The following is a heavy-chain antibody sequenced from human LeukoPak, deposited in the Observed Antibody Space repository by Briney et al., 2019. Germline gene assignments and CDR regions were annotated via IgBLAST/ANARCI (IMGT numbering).Heavy chain of an antibody. Sequence: PGGSLRLSCAASGFTFSSYEMNWVRQAPGKGLEWVSYISSSGSTIYYADSVKGRFTISRDNAKNSLYLQMNSLRAEDTAVYYCARVDTAMVAVDYWGQGTLVTVSP. CDR1: GFTFSSYE. CDR2: ISSSGSTI. V-gene: IGHV3-48*03. CDR3: ARVDTAMVAVDY. D-gene: IGHD5-18*01. J-gene: IGHJ4*02.